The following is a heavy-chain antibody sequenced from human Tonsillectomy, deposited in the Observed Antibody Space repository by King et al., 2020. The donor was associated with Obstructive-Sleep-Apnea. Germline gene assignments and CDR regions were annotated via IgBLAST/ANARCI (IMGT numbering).Heavy chain of an antibody. CDR1: GYTFTSYG. J-gene: IGHJ4*02. CDR3: ARDTILLWFGDLDY. Sequence: VQLVESGAEVKNPGASVKVSCKASGYTFTSYGISWVRQAPGQGLERIGWISAYNGNTNYAQKRQGRVTMTTDTTTSTAYMELRSLRSDDTAVYYCARDTILLWFGDLDYWGQGTLVTVSS. V-gene: IGHV1-18*04. CDR2: ISAYNGNT. D-gene: IGHD3-10*01.